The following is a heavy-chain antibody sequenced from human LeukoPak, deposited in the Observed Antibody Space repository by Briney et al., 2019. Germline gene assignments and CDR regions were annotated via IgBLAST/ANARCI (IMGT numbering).Heavy chain of an antibody. V-gene: IGHV4-34*01. CDR3: ARGLAYYYYYGMDV. J-gene: IGHJ6*02. Sequence: PSETLSLTCAVYGGSFSGYYWSWIRQPPGKGLEWIGEINHSGSTNYNPSLKSRVTISVDTSKNQFSLKLSSVTAADTAVYYCARGLAYYYYYGMDVRGQGTTVTVSS. CDR2: INHSGST. CDR1: GGSFSGYY.